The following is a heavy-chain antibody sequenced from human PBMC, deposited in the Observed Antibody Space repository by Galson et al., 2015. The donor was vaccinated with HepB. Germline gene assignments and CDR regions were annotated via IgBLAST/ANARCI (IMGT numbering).Heavy chain of an antibody. Sequence: SLRLSCAASGFTFSSYAMNWVRQAPGKGLEWVSAISASGGSTYYADSVKGYFIISRDNSKNTLSLQMYSLRAEDTAVYYCAKSGDSSGYVTYNWFDPWGQGTLVTVSS. V-gene: IGHV3-23*01. CDR2: ISASGGST. D-gene: IGHD3-22*01. J-gene: IGHJ5*02. CDR1: GFTFSSYA. CDR3: AKSGDSSGYVTYNWFDP.